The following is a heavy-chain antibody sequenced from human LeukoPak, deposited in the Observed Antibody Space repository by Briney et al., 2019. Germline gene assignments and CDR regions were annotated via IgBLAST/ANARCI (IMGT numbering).Heavy chain of an antibody. J-gene: IGHJ1*01. CDR1: GFTFSSYG. D-gene: IGHD3-16*01. V-gene: IGHV3-23*01. CDR3: AKDDAWGRYQD. CDR2: IRGNGVTT. Sequence: GGSLRLSCAASGFTFSSYGMNWVRQAPGKGLEWVSGIRGNGVTTYYADSVKGRFTISRDNSKNTLYLQMSSLGVEDTAVYFCAKDDAWGRYQDWGQGTLVTVSS.